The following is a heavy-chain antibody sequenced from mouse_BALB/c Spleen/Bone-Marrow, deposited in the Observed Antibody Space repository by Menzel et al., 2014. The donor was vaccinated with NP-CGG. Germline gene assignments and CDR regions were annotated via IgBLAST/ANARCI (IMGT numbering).Heavy chain of an antibody. CDR2: THYSGIT. CDR1: GYSITSGYN. CDR3: ARGGYYGSSHFDY. Sequence: DVQLVESGPDLVKPSQSLSLTCTVTGYSITSGYNWHGIRQFPGNKLEWMGYTHYSGITNYNPSLKSRISITRDTSKNQFFLQLNSVTTEDTATYYCARGGYYGSSHFDYWGQGTTLTVSS. V-gene: IGHV3-1*02. D-gene: IGHD1-1*01. J-gene: IGHJ2*01.